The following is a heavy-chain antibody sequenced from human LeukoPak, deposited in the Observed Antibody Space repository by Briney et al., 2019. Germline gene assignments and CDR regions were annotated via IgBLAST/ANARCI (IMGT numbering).Heavy chain of an antibody. J-gene: IGHJ6*03. V-gene: IGHV4-34*01. CDR3: ARKGLPLTYYYDSSGYYRHYYMDV. Sequence: SETLSLTCAVYGGSFSGYYWSWIRQPPGKGLEWIGEINHSGSTNYNPSLKSRVTISVDTSKNQFSLKLSSVTAADTAVYYCARKGLPLTYYYDSSGYYRHYYMDVWGKGTTVTVSS. CDR1: GGSFSGYY. D-gene: IGHD3-22*01. CDR2: INHSGST.